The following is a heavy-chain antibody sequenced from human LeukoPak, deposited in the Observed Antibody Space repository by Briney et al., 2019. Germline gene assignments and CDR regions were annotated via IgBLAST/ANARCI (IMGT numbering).Heavy chain of an antibody. CDR3: ARDGSGSYALYYYYGMDV. Sequence: GGSLRLSCAASGFTFSSYGMHWVRQAPGKGLEWVAVISYDGSNKYYADSVKGRFTISRDNSKNTLYLQMNSLRAEDTAVYYCARDGSGSYALYYYYGMDVWGQGTTVTVSS. V-gene: IGHV3-30*03. CDR1: GFTFSSYG. CDR2: ISYDGSNK. J-gene: IGHJ6*02. D-gene: IGHD1-26*01.